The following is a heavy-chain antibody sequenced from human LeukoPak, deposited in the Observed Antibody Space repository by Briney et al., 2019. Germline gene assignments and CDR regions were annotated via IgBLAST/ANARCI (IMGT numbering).Heavy chain of an antibody. CDR1: GFTFSTYN. CDR2: ITTSSSYM. V-gene: IGHV3-21*01. Sequence: GGSLRLSCAASGFTFSTYNMNWVRRTPGKGLEWVSSITTSSSYMFYADSVRGRFTISRDNAENSLYLQMNSLRAEDTAVYYCARDQTKWEPLRRRDYYYMDVWGKGTTVTVSS. J-gene: IGHJ6*03. D-gene: IGHD1-26*01. CDR3: ARDQTKWEPLRRRDYYYMDV.